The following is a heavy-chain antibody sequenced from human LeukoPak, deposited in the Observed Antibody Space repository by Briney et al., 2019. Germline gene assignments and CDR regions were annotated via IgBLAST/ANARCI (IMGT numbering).Heavy chain of an antibody. CDR3: AKDGVMIVVVTD. CDR2: INSDGSST. D-gene: IGHD3-22*01. V-gene: IGHV3-74*01. CDR1: GFTFSSYW. Sequence: PGGSLRLSCAASGFTFSSYWMHWVRQAPGKGLVWVSRINSDGSSTTYADSVKGRFTISRDNAKNTLYLQMNSLRAEDTAVYYCAKDGVMIVVVTDWGQGTMVTVSS. J-gene: IGHJ3*01.